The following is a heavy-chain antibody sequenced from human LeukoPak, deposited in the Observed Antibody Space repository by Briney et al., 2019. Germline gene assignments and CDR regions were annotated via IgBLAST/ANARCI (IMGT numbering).Heavy chain of an antibody. D-gene: IGHD1-26*01. J-gene: IGHJ4*02. CDR1: GFTFSSYA. CDR3: AREGTWSYYYDY. Sequence: PGRSLRLSCVASGFTFSSYAMHWVRPTPGKGLEYVSGINSNGGSTHYANSVKGRCTISRDNSKHTLYLQMNSLRAEDTAVYYCAREGTWSYYYDYWGQGTLVTVSS. V-gene: IGHV3-64*01. CDR2: INSNGGST.